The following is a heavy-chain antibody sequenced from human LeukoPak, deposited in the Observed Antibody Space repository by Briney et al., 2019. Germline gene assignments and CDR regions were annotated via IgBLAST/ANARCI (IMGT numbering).Heavy chain of an antibody. CDR3: ASLSGSYPREEYFQH. CDR1: GASISSYY. Sequence: SETLSLTCSVSGASISSYYWSWIRQPPGKGLEWIGYIYYSGSTNYNPSLKSRVTISVDTSKNQFSLKLSSVTAADTAVYYCASLSGSYPREEYFQHWGQGTLVTVSS. V-gene: IGHV4-59*01. D-gene: IGHD1-26*01. CDR2: IYYSGST. J-gene: IGHJ1*01.